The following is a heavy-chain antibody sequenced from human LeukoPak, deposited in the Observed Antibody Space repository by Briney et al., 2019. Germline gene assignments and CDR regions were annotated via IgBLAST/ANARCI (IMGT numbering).Heavy chain of an antibody. D-gene: IGHD3-10*01. CDR1: GFIITGYW. CDR3: ARDRRGVNFYYYYMDV. V-gene: IGHV3-7*01. CDR2: IKEDGSEK. J-gene: IGHJ6*03. Sequence: QAGGSLRLSCAASGFIITGYWMSWVRQAPGKGLEWVANIKEDGSEKYYVDSVKGRFTISRDNPKKLLYLQMNSLRAEDTAVYYCARDRRGVNFYYYYMDVWGKGTSVIVSS.